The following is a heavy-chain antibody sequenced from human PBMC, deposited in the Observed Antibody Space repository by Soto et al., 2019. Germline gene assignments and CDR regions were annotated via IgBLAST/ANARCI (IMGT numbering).Heavy chain of an antibody. CDR1: GFTFSSYA. CDR3: AREGERGYHDSSGYSGNAFDI. J-gene: IGHJ3*02. CDR2: ISGSGGST. Sequence: LRLSCAASGFTFSSYAMSWVRQAPGKGLEWVSAISGSGGSTYYADSVKGRFTISRDNSKNTLYLQMNSLRAEDTAVYYCAREGERGYHDSSGYSGNAFDIWGQGTMVTVSS. D-gene: IGHD3-22*01. V-gene: IGHV3-23*01.